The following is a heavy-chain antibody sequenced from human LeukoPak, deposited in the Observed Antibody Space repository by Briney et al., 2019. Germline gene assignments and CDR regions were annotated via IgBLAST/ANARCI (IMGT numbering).Heavy chain of an antibody. CDR1: GGSISSNNW. Sequence: SETLSLTCAVSGGSISSNNWWGWVRQPPGKGLEWIGEIYHSGSPNYNPSLKSRVTISVDESRNHFSLNLSSVTAADTAVYYCARVNINNWHSCDYWGQGTLVTVPS. V-gene: IGHV4-4*02. J-gene: IGHJ4*02. D-gene: IGHD1-1*01. CDR3: ARVNINNWHSCDY. CDR2: IYHSGSP.